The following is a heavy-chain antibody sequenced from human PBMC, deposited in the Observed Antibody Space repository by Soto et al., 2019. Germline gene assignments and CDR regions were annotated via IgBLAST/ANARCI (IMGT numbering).Heavy chain of an antibody. V-gene: IGHV3-23*01. CDR2: VGANSVST. CDR3: ANACGSSPRWGYYYMDV. D-gene: IGHD6-6*01. Sequence: EVRLLESGGDLIQPGGSLRLSCAASGFTFSSYAMSWVRQAPDKGLEWVSYVGANSVSTFYADSVKGRFTISKDSSKNTLLLQLNSVRAEDTAVYYCANACGSSPRWGYYYMDVWGQGTTVTVS. CDR1: GFTFSSYA. J-gene: IGHJ6*03.